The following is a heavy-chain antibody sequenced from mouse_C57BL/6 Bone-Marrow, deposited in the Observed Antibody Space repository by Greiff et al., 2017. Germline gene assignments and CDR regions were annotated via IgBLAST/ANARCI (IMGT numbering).Heavy chain of an antibody. Sequence: QVQLQQPGAELVMPGASVKLSCKASGYTFTSYWMHWVKQRPGQGLEWIGEIDPSDSYTNYNQKFKGKSTLTVDKSSSTAYMQLSSLTSEDSAVYYCARGVAPGCWGQGTTLTVSS. D-gene: IGHD1-3*01. CDR3: ARGVAPGC. CDR2: IDPSDSYT. V-gene: IGHV1-69*01. J-gene: IGHJ2*01. CDR1: GYTFTSYW.